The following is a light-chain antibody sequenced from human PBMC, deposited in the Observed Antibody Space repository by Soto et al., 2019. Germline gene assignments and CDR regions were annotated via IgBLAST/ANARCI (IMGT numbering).Light chain of an antibody. V-gene: IGKV3-15*01. Sequence: EIVMTQSPATLSVSPGERATLSCRASQSVRSNLAWYQRKPGQAPRLLIYGASTRATGIPARFSGSGSGTEFTLTISSLQSEDFAVYYCQQYNNWPPYTFGQGTKLEIK. CDR1: QSVRSN. CDR3: QQYNNWPPYT. CDR2: GAS. J-gene: IGKJ2*01.